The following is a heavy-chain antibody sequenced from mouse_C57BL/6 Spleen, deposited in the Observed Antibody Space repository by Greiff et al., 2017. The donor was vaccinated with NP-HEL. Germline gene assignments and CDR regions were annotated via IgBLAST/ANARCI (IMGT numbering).Heavy chain of an antibody. V-gene: IGHV5-9*01. J-gene: IGHJ1*03. CDR1: GFTFSSYT. Sequence: EVKLMESGGGLVKPGGSLKLSCAASGFTFSSYTMSWVRPTPEKRLEWVATISGGGGNTYYPDSVKGRFTISRDNAKNTLYLQMSSLRSEDTALYYCARQGGRSWYFDVWGTGTTVTVSS. D-gene: IGHD1-1*01. CDR3: ARQGGRSWYFDV. CDR2: ISGGGGNT.